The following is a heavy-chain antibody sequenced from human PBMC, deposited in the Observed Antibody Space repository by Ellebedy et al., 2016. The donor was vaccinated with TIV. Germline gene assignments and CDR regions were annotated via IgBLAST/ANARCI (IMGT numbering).Heavy chain of an antibody. Sequence: GESLKISCAVSGLTSRSYAMNWVRQAPGKGLEWVSGMSAGSDDDTSYADSVRGRFTIPRNKSKSTWYLQMTNLGAEDTAIYYCAKDLGGPDVWGQGTLVTVSS. D-gene: IGHD3-16*01. CDR3: AKDLGGPDV. J-gene: IGHJ4*02. CDR1: GLTSRSYA. CDR2: MSAGSDDDT. V-gene: IGHV3-23*01.